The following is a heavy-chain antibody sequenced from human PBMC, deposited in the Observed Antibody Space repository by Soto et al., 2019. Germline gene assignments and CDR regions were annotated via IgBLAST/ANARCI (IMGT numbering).Heavy chain of an antibody. J-gene: IGHJ4*02. CDR3: ARTLYSYGPRFDY. CDR2: IYYSGST. D-gene: IGHD5-18*01. Sequence: TLSLTCTVSGGSIISCGYYWIWIRQHPGKGLEWIGYIYYSGSTYYNPSLKSRVTISVDTAKNQFSLKLSSVTAADTAVYYCARTLYSYGPRFDYWGQGTLVTVSS. CDR1: GGSIISCGYY. V-gene: IGHV4-31*03.